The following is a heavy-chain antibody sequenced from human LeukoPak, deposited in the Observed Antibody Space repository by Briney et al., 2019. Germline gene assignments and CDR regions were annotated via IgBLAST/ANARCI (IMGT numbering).Heavy chain of an antibody. D-gene: IGHD2-15*01. CDR3: ARTSVVPAAMRRYCSGGSCHDNDY. Sequence: GGSLRLSCAASGFTFSSHGMNWVRQAPGKGLEWVSGISPNGVITYYADSVKGRFTISRDNSKGTVYLQMNSLRPEDTAVYYCARTSVVPAAMRRYCSGGSCHDNDYWGQGTLVTVSS. J-gene: IGHJ4*02. CDR2: ISPNGVIT. CDR1: GFTFSSHG. V-gene: IGHV3-23*01.